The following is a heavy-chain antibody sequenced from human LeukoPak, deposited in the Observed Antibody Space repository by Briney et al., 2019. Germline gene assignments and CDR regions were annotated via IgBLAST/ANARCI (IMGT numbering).Heavy chain of an antibody. Sequence: SETLSLTCAVYGGSFSGYYWTWIRQPPGKGLEWIGEFNHSGRINHSGSTKYNPSLKSRVTISVDTSKNQFSLRLSSVTAADTAVYYCANLRPSPRYCTYGMDVWGQGTTVTVSS. V-gene: IGHV4-34*01. D-gene: IGHD2-8*02. CDR3: ANLRPSPRYCTYGMDV. CDR2: FNHSGRINHSGST. CDR1: GGSFSGYY. J-gene: IGHJ6*02.